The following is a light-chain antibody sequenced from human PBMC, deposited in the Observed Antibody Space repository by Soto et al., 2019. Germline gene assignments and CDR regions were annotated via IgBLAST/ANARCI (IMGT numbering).Light chain of an antibody. CDR1: SSDVGGYNY. J-gene: IGLJ2*01. CDR2: EVT. CDR3: SSYTTTSSVV. V-gene: IGLV2-14*01. Sequence: QSALTQPASVSGSPGQAITISCSGTSSDVGGYNYVSWYQQLPGKAPKLMLYEVTNRPSGVSHRFSGSKSGNTASLTISGIQAEDEADYYCSSYTTTSSVVFGGGTKRPS.